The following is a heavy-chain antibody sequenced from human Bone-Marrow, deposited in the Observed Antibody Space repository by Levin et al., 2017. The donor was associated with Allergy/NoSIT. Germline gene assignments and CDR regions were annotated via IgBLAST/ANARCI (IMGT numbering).Heavy chain of an antibody. CDR2: LNQSGST. J-gene: IGHJ4*01. D-gene: IGHD3-22*01. V-gene: IGHV4-34*01. CDR3: ARGAPTYYYDSSGYYPYFDY. CDR1: GGSFSGYY. Sequence: SETLSLTCAVYGGSFSGYYWSWIRQPPGKGLEWIGELNQSGSTNHNPSLKSRVSISVDTSKNQFSLKLSSVTAADTAVYYCARGAPTYYYDSSGYYPYFDYWGHGTLVTGSP.